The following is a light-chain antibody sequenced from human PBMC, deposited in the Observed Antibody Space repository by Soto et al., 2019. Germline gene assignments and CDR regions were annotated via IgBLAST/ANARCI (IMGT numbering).Light chain of an antibody. CDR2: DAS. J-gene: IGKJ5*01. Sequence: EIVLTQSPATLSLSPGERATLSCRASQSVSSHLAWYQQKPGQAPRLLIYDASNRATGIPARFSGSGSGTDFTLTISSLEPEDFAVYYCQQRSSWPLTFGQGTRLEIK. CDR3: QQRSSWPLT. V-gene: IGKV3-11*01. CDR1: QSVSSH.